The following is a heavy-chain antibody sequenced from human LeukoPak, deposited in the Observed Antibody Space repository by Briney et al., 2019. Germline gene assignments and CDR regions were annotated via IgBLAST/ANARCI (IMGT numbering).Heavy chain of an antibody. Sequence: GGSLRLSCAASGFTLSSYCMNWVRHAPGEGLVWVSAISGSGGSTYYADSVKGRFTISRDNSKNTLSLQMNSLRAENKAVYYCAKSWELLFAVDIWGQGKMVTVSS. CDR1: GFTLSSYC. V-gene: IGHV3-23*01. CDR3: AKSWELLFAVDI. J-gene: IGHJ3*02. D-gene: IGHD1-26*01. CDR2: ISGSGGST.